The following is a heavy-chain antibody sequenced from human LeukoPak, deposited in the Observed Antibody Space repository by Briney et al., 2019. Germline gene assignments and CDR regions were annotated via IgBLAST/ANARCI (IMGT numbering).Heavy chain of an antibody. J-gene: IGHJ3*02. Sequence: SVKVSCKASGGTFSSYAISWVRQAPGQGLEWMGGIIPIFGTANYAQKFQGRVTITADKSTSTAYMELSSLRSEDTAVYYCASGYCSGGSCYSESFAFDIWGQGTMVTVSS. D-gene: IGHD2-15*01. CDR2: IIPIFGTA. CDR3: ASGYCSGGSCYSESFAFDI. V-gene: IGHV1-69*06. CDR1: GGTFSSYA.